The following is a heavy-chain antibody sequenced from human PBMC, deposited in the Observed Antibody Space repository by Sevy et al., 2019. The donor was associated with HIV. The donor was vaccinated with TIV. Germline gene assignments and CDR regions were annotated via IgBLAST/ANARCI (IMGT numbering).Heavy chain of an antibody. Sequence: GGSLRLSCAASAFNFSIYGMHWVRQAPDKGLDWVALIWYDGSNKYYADSVKGRFTISRDNSKSTLYLQMNSLRAEDTAVYYWARGRDYGNFDYWGQGTLVTVSS. V-gene: IGHV3-33*01. D-gene: IGHD4-17*01. J-gene: IGHJ4*02. CDR1: AFNFSIYG. CDR2: IWYDGSNK. CDR3: ARGRDYGNFDY.